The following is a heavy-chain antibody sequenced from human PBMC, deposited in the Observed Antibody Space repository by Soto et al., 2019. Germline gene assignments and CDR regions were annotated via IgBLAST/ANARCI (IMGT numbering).Heavy chain of an antibody. V-gene: IGHV5-51*01. D-gene: IGHD1-20*01. CDR2: IYPGDSNT. Sequence: GESLKISCKGSGYGFTSNWIGWVRQMPGKGLEWMGIIYPGDSNTRYSPSFQGQVTISADKSISTAYLQWSSLKASDTAMYYCARPHNWNANDAFDIWGQGTMVTVSS. CDR1: GYGFTSNW. J-gene: IGHJ3*02. CDR3: ARPHNWNANDAFDI.